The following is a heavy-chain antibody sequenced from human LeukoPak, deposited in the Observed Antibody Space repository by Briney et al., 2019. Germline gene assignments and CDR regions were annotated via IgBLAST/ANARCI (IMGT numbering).Heavy chain of an antibody. D-gene: IGHD3-16*01. J-gene: IGHJ4*02. Sequence: GGSLRLSCAASGFTFSNAWMTWVRQAPGKGLEWVGRIKSKSDGGTTDYDTPVKGRFTISRDDSKNTVYLQMNSLKTEDTAMFYCTTYNMGAFDSWGQGTLVTVSS. V-gene: IGHV3-15*01. CDR3: TTYNMGAFDS. CDR1: GFTFSNAW. CDR2: IKSKSDGGTT.